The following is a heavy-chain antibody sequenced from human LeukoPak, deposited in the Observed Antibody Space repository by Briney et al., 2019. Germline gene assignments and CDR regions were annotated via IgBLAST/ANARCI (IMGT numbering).Heavy chain of an antibody. Sequence: SETLSLTCAVSGGSISEYYWSWIRQPPGKGLEWIGYIYYSGTTNYNPSLKSRVTISIDTSKNQFSLKLSSVTAADTAVYYCARGGIAADGIPLRTWGQGTMVTVSS. CDR3: ARGGIAADGIPLRT. J-gene: IGHJ3*01. V-gene: IGHV4-59*01. CDR1: GGSISEYY. D-gene: IGHD6-13*01. CDR2: IYYSGTT.